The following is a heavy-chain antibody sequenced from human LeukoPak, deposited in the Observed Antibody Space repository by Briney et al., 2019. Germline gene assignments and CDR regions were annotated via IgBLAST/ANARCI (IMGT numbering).Heavy chain of an antibody. D-gene: IGHD3-10*01. Sequence: GSLRLSCAVSGLTFSSYSMNWVRQAPGKGLEWIGEINHSGSTNYNPSLKSRVTISVDTSKNQFSLKLSSVTAADTAVYYCARGRYYGSGSYYRARWFDPWGQGTLVTVSS. V-gene: IGHV4-34*01. CDR2: INHSGST. J-gene: IGHJ5*02. CDR3: ARGRYYGSGSYYRARWFDP. CDR1: GLTFSSYS.